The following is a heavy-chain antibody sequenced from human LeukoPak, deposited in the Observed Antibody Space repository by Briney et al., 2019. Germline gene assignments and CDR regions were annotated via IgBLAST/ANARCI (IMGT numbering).Heavy chain of an antibody. J-gene: IGHJ4*02. Sequence: PGGTLRLSCAASGFAFSAYWMHWVRQAPVKGLDWVSRINEDATTITYADSVKGRFIISRDNSKKSLYLQMNNLRAEETAVYYCVRDLILVWTPGDDFDFWGQGTLVIVSS. CDR2: INEDATTI. V-gene: IGHV3-74*01. CDR3: VRDLILVWTPGDDFDF. CDR1: GFAFSAYW. D-gene: IGHD3-16*01.